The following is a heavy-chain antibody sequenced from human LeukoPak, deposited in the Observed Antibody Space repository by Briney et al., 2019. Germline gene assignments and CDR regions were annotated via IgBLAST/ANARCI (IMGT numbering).Heavy chain of an antibody. CDR1: GFTFSSYA. Sequence: GGSLRLSCAASGFTFSSYAMSWVRQAPGKGLEWVSAISGSDGSTYYADSVKGRFTISRDNSKNTLYLQMNSLRAEDTAVYYCAKESYDILTGYPTFGDYWGQGTLVTVSS. D-gene: IGHD3-9*01. CDR2: ISGSDGST. CDR3: AKESYDILTGYPTFGDY. V-gene: IGHV3-23*01. J-gene: IGHJ4*02.